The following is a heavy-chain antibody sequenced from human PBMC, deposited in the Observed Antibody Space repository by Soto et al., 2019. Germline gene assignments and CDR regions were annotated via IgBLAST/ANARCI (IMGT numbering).Heavy chain of an antibody. D-gene: IGHD3-16*02. CDR2: ITTSGSTI. CDR1: GFTFSSYE. J-gene: IGHJ4*02. V-gene: IGHV3-48*03. Sequence: EVQLVESGGGLVQPGGSLRLSCAASGFTFSSYEMNWVRQAPGKGLEWVSYITTSGSTIYYADSVKGRFTISRDNAKNLLYLQMISLRAEDTAVYYCARGNSPVNVYWGQGTLVTVSS. CDR3: ARGNSPVNVY.